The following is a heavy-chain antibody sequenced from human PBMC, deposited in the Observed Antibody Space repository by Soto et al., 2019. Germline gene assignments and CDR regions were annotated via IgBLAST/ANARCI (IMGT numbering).Heavy chain of an antibody. CDR3: ARLHDFWRGPNHAGPNYYYCSSTEV. CDR2: IYPGDSDT. J-gene: IGHJ6*02. V-gene: IGHV5-51*01. D-gene: IGHD3-3*01. Sequence: GESLKISCKGSGYSFTSYWSGWVRQMPGKGLEWMGIIYPGDSDTRYSPSFQGQVTISAAKSISTAYLQWSSLKASDTAMSYCARLHDFWRGPNHAGPNYYYCSSTEVWAQGTPVTVCS. CDR1: GYSFTSYW.